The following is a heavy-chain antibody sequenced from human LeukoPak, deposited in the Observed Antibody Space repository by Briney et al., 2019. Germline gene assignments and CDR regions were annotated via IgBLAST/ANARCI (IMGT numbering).Heavy chain of an antibody. CDR1: GGSISSSNW. CDR3: ARVGYYDSSGCYFDY. V-gene: IGHV4-4*02. CDR2: IYHSGNT. Sequence: SETLSLTCAVSGGSISSSNWWSWVRQPPGKGLEWIGEIYHSGNTNYNPSLKSRVTISVDKSKNQFSLKLSSVTAADTAVYYCARVGYYDSSGCYFDYWGQGTLVTVSS. J-gene: IGHJ4*02. D-gene: IGHD3-22*01.